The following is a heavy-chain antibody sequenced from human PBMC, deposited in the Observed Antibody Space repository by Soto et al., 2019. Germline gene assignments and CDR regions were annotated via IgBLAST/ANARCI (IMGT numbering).Heavy chain of an antibody. V-gene: IGHV4-4*07. D-gene: IGHD3-22*01. J-gene: IGHJ3*02. Sequence: ASETLSLTCTVSGGSIRSYYWSLIRQPAGKGLEWIGRIYTSGSTNYNPSLKSRVTMSVDTSKNQFSLKLSSVTAADTAVYYCARAQYYYDSSGINDAFDIWGLGTMVTVSS. CDR1: GGSIRSYY. CDR2: IYTSGST. CDR3: ARAQYYYDSSGINDAFDI.